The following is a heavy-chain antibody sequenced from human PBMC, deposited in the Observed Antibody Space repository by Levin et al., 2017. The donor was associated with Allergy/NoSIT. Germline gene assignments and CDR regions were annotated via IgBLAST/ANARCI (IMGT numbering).Heavy chain of an antibody. V-gene: IGHV4-30-4*01. CDR1: GGSISSGDYY. J-gene: IGHJ5*02. CDR2: IYYSGST. Sequence: PSETLSLTCTVSGGSISSGDYYWSWIRQPPGKGLEWIGYIYYSGSTYYNPSLKSRVTISVDTSKNQFSLKLSSVTAADTAVYYCARGGITIFGVVIMDWFDPWGQGTLVTVSS. D-gene: IGHD3-3*01. CDR3: ARGGITIFGVVIMDWFDP.